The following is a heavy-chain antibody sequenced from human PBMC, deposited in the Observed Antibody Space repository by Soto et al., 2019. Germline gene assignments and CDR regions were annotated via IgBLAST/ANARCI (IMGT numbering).Heavy chain of an antibody. CDR1: GFTFSSYW. CDR3: AREGELRGIAVAGTFDY. Sequence: EVQLVESGGGLVQPGGSLRLSCAASGFTFSSYWMSWVRQAPGKGLEWVANIKQDGSEKYYVDSVKGRFTIPRDNAKNSLYLQMNSLRAEDTAVYYCAREGELRGIAVAGTFDYWGQGTLVTVSS. D-gene: IGHD6-19*01. V-gene: IGHV3-7*01. CDR2: IKQDGSEK. J-gene: IGHJ4*02.